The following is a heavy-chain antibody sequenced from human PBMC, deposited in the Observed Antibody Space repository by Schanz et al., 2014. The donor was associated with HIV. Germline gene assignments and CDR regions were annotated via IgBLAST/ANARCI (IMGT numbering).Heavy chain of an antibody. CDR2: MNPNSGNT. J-gene: IGHJ4*02. D-gene: IGHD3-10*01. Sequence: QVQLVQSGAEVKKPGASVKVSCKASGYTFTSYDINWVRQAPGQGLEWMGWMNPNSGNTGYAQKFQGRVTMTGDTAIDTTYLVLSSLSSEATAVYFCARVPTHYYGSGSYYPFDYWGQGTLVAVSS. CDR1: GYTFTSYD. V-gene: IGHV1-8*01. CDR3: ARVPTHYYGSGSYYPFDY.